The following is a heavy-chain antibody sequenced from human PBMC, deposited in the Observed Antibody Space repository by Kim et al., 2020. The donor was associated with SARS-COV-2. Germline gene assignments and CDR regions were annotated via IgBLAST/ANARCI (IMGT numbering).Heavy chain of an antibody. Sequence: ASVKVSCKASGYTFTSYAINWVRQAPGQGLEWMGWINTNTGNPTYAQGFTGRFVFSLDTSVSTAYLQISSLKAEDTDVYYCARNGITMVRGIRDWFDPWGQGPLVTVSS. CDR3: ARNGITMVRGIRDWFDP. D-gene: IGHD3-10*01. J-gene: IGHJ5*02. CDR1: GYTFTSYA. V-gene: IGHV7-4-1*02. CDR2: INTNTGNP.